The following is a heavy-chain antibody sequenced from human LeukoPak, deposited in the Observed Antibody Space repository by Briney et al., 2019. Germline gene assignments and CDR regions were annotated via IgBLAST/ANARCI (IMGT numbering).Heavy chain of an antibody. V-gene: IGHV3-21*01. CDR1: RFTFSSYS. CDR2: ISSSSSYI. Sequence: GGSLRLSCAASRFTFSSYSMNWVRQAPGKGLEWVSSISSSSSYIYYADSVKGRFTISRDNSKNTLYLQMNSLRAEDTAVYYCAREDCRGGSCYSDFDYWGQGTLVTVSS. D-gene: IGHD2-15*01. CDR3: AREDCRGGSCYSDFDY. J-gene: IGHJ4*02.